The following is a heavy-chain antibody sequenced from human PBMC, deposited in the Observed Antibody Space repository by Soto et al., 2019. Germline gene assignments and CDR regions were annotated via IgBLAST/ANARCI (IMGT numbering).Heavy chain of an antibody. D-gene: IGHD3-10*01. Sequence: GSLRLSCAASGFTFSNYNINRVRQAPGKGLEWISSISISNFIYYAASVKGRFTISRDNAKNSLYLQMNSLRVEDTAVYYCATPMALPGSDYWGQGALVTVSS. J-gene: IGHJ4*02. CDR3: ATPMALPGSDY. CDR2: ISISNFI. V-gene: IGHV3-21*01. CDR1: GFTFSNYN.